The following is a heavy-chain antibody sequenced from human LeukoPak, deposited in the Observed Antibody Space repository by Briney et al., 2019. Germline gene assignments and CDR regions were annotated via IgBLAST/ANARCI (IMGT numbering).Heavy chain of an antibody. V-gene: IGHV4-34*01. CDR1: GGSFSGYY. J-gene: IGHJ6*03. CDR2: INHSGST. Sequence: SETLSLTCAVYGGSFSGYYWSWTRQPPGKGLEWIGEINHSGSTNYNPSLKSRVTISVDTSKNQFSLRLSSVTAADTAVYYCARGWDSSGYCPDMDVWGKGTTVTVSS. CDR3: ARGWDSSGYCPDMDV. D-gene: IGHD3-22*01.